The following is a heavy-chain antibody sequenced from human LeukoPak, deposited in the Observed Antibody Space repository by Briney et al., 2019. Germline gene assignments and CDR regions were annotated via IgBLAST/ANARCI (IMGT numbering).Heavy chain of an antibody. CDR2: ISAYNGNT. D-gene: IGHD3-3*01. CDR1: GYTFTSYG. Sequence: ASVKVSCKASGYTFTSYGISWVRQAPGQGLEWMGWISAYNGNTNYAQKLQGRVTMTTDTSTSTDYMELRSLRSDDTAVYYCARENAIFGVVGFDYWGQGTLVTVSS. J-gene: IGHJ4*02. V-gene: IGHV1-18*01. CDR3: ARENAIFGVVGFDY.